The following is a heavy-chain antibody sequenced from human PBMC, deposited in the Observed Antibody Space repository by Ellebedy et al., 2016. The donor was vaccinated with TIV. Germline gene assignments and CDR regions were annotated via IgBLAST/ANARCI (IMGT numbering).Heavy chain of an antibody. J-gene: IGHJ4*02. CDR2: INPNSGGT. CDR3: AREVGATDY. D-gene: IGHD1-26*01. V-gene: IGHV1-2*02. CDR1: GYSFTGYN. Sequence: AASVKVSCKASGYSFTGYNMHWVRQAPGQGLEWMGWINPNSGGTNYAQKFQGRVTMTRDRSISTAYMELSSLRFDDTAIYYCAREVGATDYWGQGTLVTVSS.